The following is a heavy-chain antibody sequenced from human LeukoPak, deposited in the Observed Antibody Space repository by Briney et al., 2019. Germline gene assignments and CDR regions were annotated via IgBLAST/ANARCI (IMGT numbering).Heavy chain of an antibody. CDR1: GFTFSSYW. V-gene: IGHV3-74*01. CDR3: ARSESPYYYYYMDV. CDR2: INSDGSST. Sequence: GGSLRLSCAASGFTFSSYWMHWFLKSPGKGLVWFSRINSDGSSTSYADSVKGRFTISRDNAKNTLYLQMNSLRAEDTAVYYCARSESPYYYYYMDVWGKGTTVTVSS. J-gene: IGHJ6*03.